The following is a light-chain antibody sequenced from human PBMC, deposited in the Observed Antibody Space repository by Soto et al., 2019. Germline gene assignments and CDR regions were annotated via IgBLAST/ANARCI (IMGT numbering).Light chain of an antibody. CDR3: CSYVGGYSYV. CDR2: DVS. V-gene: IGLV2-11*01. Sequence: QSALAQPRAVSLSPGQSVTVSCIGTSSDVGDYNSVSWYQQHPGKAPKLMIYDVSKRPSGVPDRFSGSKSGNTASLTISGLQAEDEADYYCCSYVGGYSYVFGIGTKVTVL. CDR1: SSDVGDYNS. J-gene: IGLJ1*01.